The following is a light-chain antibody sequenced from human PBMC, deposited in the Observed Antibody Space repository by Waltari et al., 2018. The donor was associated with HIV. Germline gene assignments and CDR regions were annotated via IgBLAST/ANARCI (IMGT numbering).Light chain of an antibody. V-gene: IGLV3-9*01. Sequence: SYELTQPLSLSVALGQTSTFTFGGDNIGSKSVRWYQQRPGQAPVLVIYKDRSRPSGIPERFSAANSGNTATLIISGVQVGDEAVFYCQVWDGSTGVFGGGTKLTVL. J-gene: IGLJ3*02. CDR2: KDR. CDR3: QVWDGSTGV. CDR1: NIGSKS.